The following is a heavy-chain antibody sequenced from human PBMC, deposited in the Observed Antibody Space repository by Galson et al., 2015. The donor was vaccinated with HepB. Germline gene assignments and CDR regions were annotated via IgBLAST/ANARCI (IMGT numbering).Heavy chain of an antibody. D-gene: IGHD3-22*01. CDR1: GFTFGDYA. V-gene: IGHV3-49*03. CDR3: TRGYYYDSSGYYYVGYFQH. CDR2: IRSKAYGGTT. J-gene: IGHJ1*01. Sequence: SLRLACAASGFTFGDYAMSWFRQAPGKGLEWVGFIRSKAYGGTTEYAASVKCRFTISRDDSKSIAYLQMNSLKTEDTAVYYCTRGYYYDSSGYYYVGYFQHWGRGTLVTVSS.